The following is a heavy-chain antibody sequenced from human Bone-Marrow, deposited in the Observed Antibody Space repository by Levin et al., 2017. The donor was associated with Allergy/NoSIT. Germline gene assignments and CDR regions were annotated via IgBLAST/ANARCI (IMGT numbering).Heavy chain of an antibody. J-gene: IGHJ6*02. CDR3: ARHKDYGGNGYYYYGMDG. V-gene: IGHV3-9*01. CDR2: VSWNSGTI. CDR1: GFTFTDYA. Sequence: SLKISCAASGFTFTDYAIHWIRQAPGRGLEWVSGVSWNSGTIGYADSVKGRFTISRDNAKNSLYLQMNSLRAEDTALYVCARHKDYGGNGYYYYGMDGWGQGTTVTVSS. D-gene: IGHD4-23*01.